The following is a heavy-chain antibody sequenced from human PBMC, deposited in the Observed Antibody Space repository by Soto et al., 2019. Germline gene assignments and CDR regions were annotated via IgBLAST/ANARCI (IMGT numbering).Heavy chain of an antibody. V-gene: IGHV3-23*01. Sequence: GGSLRLSCVASGFTFGIYHMTWVRQAPGRGLEWVSVISGGGDITHYADSVKGRFAISRDNSKNTLYLQMNTLTAEDTAIYYCAKVLCSSSSCGNDYWGQGTLVTVSS. J-gene: IGHJ4*02. CDR2: ISGGGDIT. D-gene: IGHD2-2*01. CDR1: GFTFGIYH. CDR3: AKVLCSSSSCGNDY.